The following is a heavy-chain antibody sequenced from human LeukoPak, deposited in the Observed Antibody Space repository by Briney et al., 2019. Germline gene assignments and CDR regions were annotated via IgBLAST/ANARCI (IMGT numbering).Heavy chain of an antibody. D-gene: IGHD3-3*01. CDR2: ISGSGST. CDR3: AKVFGVVYFDY. J-gene: IGHJ4*02. CDR1: GFTFSSFA. Sequence: GGSLRLSCAASGFTFSSFAMSWVRQAPGKGLEWVSAISGSGSTYSADSVKGRFTISRDNSKNTLYLQMNSLRAEDTAVYYCAKVFGVVYFDYWGQGTLVTVSS. V-gene: IGHV3-23*01.